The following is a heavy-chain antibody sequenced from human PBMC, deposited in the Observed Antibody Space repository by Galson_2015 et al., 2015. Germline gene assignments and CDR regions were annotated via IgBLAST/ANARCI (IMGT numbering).Heavy chain of an antibody. CDR2: ISSYSSYI. CDR3: ARGNTDYYDRSGYFDY. Sequence: LRLSCAASGFTFSSHSLNWVRQAPGKGLEWVSSISSYSSYIYHADSVKGRFTISRDNAKNSLHLQMNSLRAEDTAVYYCARGNTDYYDRSGYFDYWGQGTLVTVSS. J-gene: IGHJ4*02. D-gene: IGHD3-22*01. V-gene: IGHV3-21*01. CDR1: GFTFSSHS.